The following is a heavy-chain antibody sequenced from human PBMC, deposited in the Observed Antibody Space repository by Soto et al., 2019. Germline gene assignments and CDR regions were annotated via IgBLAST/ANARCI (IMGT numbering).Heavy chain of an antibody. CDR2: IYYSGST. V-gene: IGHV4-30-4*01. Sequence: PSETLSLTCTVPGGSISSGDYYWSWIRQPPGKGLEWIGYIYYSGSTYYNPSLKSRVTISVDTSKNQFSLKLSSVTAADTAVYYCARDEFGGVIVFDPWGQGTLVTVSS. D-gene: IGHD3-16*01. CDR1: GGSISSGDYY. CDR3: ARDEFGGVIVFDP. J-gene: IGHJ5*02.